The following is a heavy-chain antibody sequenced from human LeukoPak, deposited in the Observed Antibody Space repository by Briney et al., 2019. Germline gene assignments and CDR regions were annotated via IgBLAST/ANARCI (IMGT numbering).Heavy chain of an antibody. D-gene: IGHD7-27*01. Sequence: SETLSLTCTVSGGSISSYYWSWIRQPPGKGLECIGYIYYTGTTNYNPSLKSRVTISVDTSKNQFSLKLSSVTAADTAVYYCARFRTGDAFDIWGQGTMVTVPS. CDR1: GGSISSYY. CDR3: ARFRTGDAFDI. J-gene: IGHJ3*02. CDR2: IYYTGTT. V-gene: IGHV4-59*08.